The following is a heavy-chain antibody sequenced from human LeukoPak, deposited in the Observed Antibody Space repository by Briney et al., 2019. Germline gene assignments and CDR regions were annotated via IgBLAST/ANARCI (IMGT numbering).Heavy chain of an antibody. CDR2: INHSGST. CDR3: ARSLLIAVAGTVYYYYGMDV. V-gene: IGHV4-34*01. CDR1: GGSLSGYY. J-gene: IGHJ6*02. Sequence: PSETLSLTCAVYGGSLSGYYWSWIRQPPGKGLEWIGEINHSGSTNYNPSLKSRVTISVDTSKNQFSLKLSSVTAADTAVYYCARSLLIAVAGTVYYYYGMDVWGQGTTVTVYS. D-gene: IGHD6-19*01.